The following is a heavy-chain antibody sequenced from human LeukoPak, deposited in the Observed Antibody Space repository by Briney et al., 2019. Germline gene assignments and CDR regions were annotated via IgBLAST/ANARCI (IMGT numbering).Heavy chain of an antibody. CDR1: GGTFSSYA. CDR3: ARTTYGSGSYYYYYYYMDV. J-gene: IGHJ6*03. Sequence: ASVKVSCKASGGTFSSYAISWVRQAPGQGLEWMGGIIPIFGTANYAQKFQGRVTITTDESTSTAYMELSSLRSEDTAVYYCARTTYGSGSYYYYYYYMDVWGKGTTVTVSS. D-gene: IGHD3-10*01. V-gene: IGHV1-69*05. CDR2: IIPIFGTA.